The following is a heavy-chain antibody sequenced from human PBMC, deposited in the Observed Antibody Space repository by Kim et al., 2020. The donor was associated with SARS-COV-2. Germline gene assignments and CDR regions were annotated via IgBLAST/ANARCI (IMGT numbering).Heavy chain of an antibody. CDR2: MNPNSGNT. CDR3: AGVGPGYSGDDFLYN. CDR1: GYTFTSYD. J-gene: IGHJ4*02. D-gene: IGHD5-12*01. V-gene: IGHV1-8*01. Sequence: ASVKVSCKASGYTFTSYDINWVRQATGQGLAWMGWMNPNSGNTGYAQKLQGRVTMTRNTSISTAYMELSSLRSEDTAVYYCAGVGPGYSGDDFLYNWGQGTLVTVSS.